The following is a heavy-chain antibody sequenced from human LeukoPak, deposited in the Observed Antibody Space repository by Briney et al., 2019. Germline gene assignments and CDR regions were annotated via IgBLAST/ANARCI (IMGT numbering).Heavy chain of an antibody. CDR3: AKLQGDGYNLDY. D-gene: IGHD5-24*01. CDR2: ISGNGGGT. J-gene: IGHJ4*02. V-gene: IGHV3-23*01. CDR1: GFTFSSYA. Sequence: GGSLRLSYAASGFTFSSYAMSWVLQAPGKGLEWVSAISGNGGGTYYADSVKGQSTISRDNSKNTLYLQMDSLRAEDTAVYYCAKLQGDGYNLDYWGQGTLVTVSS.